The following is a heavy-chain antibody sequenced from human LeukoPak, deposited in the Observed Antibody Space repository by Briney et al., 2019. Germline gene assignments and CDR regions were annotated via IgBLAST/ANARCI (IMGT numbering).Heavy chain of an antibody. V-gene: IGHV1-18*01. CDR3: ARVVFDSSGYYYARLYYFDY. Sequence: ASVKVSCKASGYTFTSYGISWVRPAPGQGLEWMGWISAYNGNTNYAQKLQGRVTMTTDTSTSTAYMELRSLRSDDTAVYYCARVVFDSSGYYYARLYYFDYWGQGTLVTVSS. CDR1: GYTFTSYG. D-gene: IGHD3-22*01. J-gene: IGHJ4*02. CDR2: ISAYNGNT.